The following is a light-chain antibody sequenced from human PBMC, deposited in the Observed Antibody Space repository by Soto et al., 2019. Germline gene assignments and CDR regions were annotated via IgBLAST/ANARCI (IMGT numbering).Light chain of an antibody. J-gene: IGLJ1*01. CDR3: GSYAGGNNPYV. CDR1: SSDVDTYIY. CDR2: EAN. V-gene: IGLV2-8*01. Sequence: QSVLTQPPSASGSPGQSVTISCTGTSSDVDTYIYVSWYQHHPGKAPKLIIYEANKRPSGVPDRFSGSKSGDTASLTVSGLQAEDEADYYCGSYAGGNNPYVFGTRTKVTVL.